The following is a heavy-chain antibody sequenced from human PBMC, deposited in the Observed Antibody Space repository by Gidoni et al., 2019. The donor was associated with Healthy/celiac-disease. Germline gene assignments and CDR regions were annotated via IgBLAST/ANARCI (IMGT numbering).Heavy chain of an antibody. V-gene: IGHV3-30-3*01. D-gene: IGHD2-21*02. CDR3: ARDRTVVVTATLYY. CDR1: GFTFSSYA. Sequence: QVQLVESGGGVVQPGRSLRLSCAASGFTFSSYAMHWVRQAPGKGLEWVAVISYDGSNKYYADSVKGRFTISRDNSKNTLYLQMNSLRAEDTAVYYCARDRTVVVTATLYYWGQGTLVTVSS. J-gene: IGHJ4*02. CDR2: ISYDGSNK.